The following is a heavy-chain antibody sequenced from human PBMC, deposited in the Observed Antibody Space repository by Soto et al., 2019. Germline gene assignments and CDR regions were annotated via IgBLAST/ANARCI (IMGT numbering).Heavy chain of an antibody. J-gene: IGHJ6*02. D-gene: IGHD3-3*01. CDR1: GFTFSDYA. Sequence: PGGSLRLSCAASGFTFSDYAMNWVRQGPGKGLQWVSVVSASAGTTYYADSVKGRFTISRDNSKNTMYLQMNSLRAEDTAVYYCAKELKYYDFWSGYYPAYYYYGMDVWGQGTTVTVSS. CDR3: AKELKYYDFWSGYYPAYYYYGMDV. V-gene: IGHV3-23*01. CDR2: VSASAGTT.